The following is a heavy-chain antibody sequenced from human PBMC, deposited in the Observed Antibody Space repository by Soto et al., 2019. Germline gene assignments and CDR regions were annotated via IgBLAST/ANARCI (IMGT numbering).Heavy chain of an antibody. Sequence: QVQLVESGGGVVQPGRSLRLSCAASGFTFSSYAMHWVRQAPGKGLEWVAVISYDGSNKYYADSVKGRFTISRDNSKNTLYLQMNSLRAEDTAVYYCAREGASSSSFLFDYWGQGTLVTVSS. CDR1: GFTFSSYA. CDR3: AREGASSSSFLFDY. J-gene: IGHJ4*02. D-gene: IGHD6-6*01. CDR2: ISYDGSNK. V-gene: IGHV3-30-3*01.